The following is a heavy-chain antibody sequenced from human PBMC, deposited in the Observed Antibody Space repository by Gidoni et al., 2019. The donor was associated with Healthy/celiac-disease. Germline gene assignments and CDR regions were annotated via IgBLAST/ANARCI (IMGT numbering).Heavy chain of an antibody. J-gene: IGHJ4*02. D-gene: IGHD3-3*01. CDR1: GFTFSSYA. CDR3: AKGEFSIEGSLPSFWSY. CDR2: ISYDGSNK. V-gene: IGHV3-30*04. Sequence: QVQLVESGGGVVQPGRSLRLSCAASGFTFSSYAMHWVRQAPVKGLEWVAVISYDGSNKYYADSVKGRFTISRDNSKNTLYLQMNSLRAEDTAVYYCAKGEFSIEGSLPSFWSYWGQGTLVTVSS.